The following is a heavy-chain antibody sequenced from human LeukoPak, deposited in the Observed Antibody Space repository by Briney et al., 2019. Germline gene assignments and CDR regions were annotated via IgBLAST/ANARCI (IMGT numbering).Heavy chain of an antibody. D-gene: IGHD6-19*01. CDR1: GGSIRSSYY. J-gene: IGHJ6*03. CDR3: ARISSDWPHYYMDV. V-gene: IGHV4-39*01. Sequence: SETLSLTCTVSGGSIRSSYYWGWIRQPPGKGLEWIGSIYYTGSTYYIPSLKSRVTISVGTSKNQFFLKVISVTAADTAVYYCARISSDWPHYYMDVWGKGTTVTVSS. CDR2: IYYTGST.